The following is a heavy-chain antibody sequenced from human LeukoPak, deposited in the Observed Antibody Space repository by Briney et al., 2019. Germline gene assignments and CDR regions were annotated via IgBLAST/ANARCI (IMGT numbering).Heavy chain of an antibody. Sequence: GESLMISCKGSGYSFTNNWIGWVRQMPGKGLEWMGIIYPGDSDTRYSPSFRGQVTISADKSISTAYLQWSSLKASDTAMYYCARGASYHAFDIWGQGTMVSVSS. D-gene: IGHD1-26*01. J-gene: IGHJ3*02. CDR2: IYPGDSDT. CDR1: GYSFTNNW. CDR3: ARGASYHAFDI. V-gene: IGHV5-51*01.